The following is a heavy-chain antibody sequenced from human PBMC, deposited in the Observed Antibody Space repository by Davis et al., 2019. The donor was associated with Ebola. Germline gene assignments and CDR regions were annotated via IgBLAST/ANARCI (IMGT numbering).Heavy chain of an antibody. CDR1: GFTFSSYS. J-gene: IGHJ4*01. CDR3: ARGVWSGYLKD. D-gene: IGHD3-3*01. Sequence: GESLKISCAASGFTFSSYSMNWVRQAPGKGLEWVSSISSSSSYIYYADSVKGRFTVSRDRSKNTLYLQMNSLRADDTAVYYCARGVWSGYLKDWGHGTLVTVSS. CDR2: ISSSSSYI. V-gene: IGHV3-21*04.